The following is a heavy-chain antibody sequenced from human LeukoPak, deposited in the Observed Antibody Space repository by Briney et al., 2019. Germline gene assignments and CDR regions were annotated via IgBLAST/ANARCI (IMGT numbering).Heavy chain of an antibody. CDR1: GITLSSYD. V-gene: IGHV3-30-3*01. CDR2: ISYDGSNK. CDR3: AKDRGVWAFDI. Sequence: TGRSLRLSCAASGITLSSYDMRWVRQAPGKALEWVAVISYDGSNKDYADSVKGRLTISRDNSKNTLDLQMNSLRAEDTAVYYCAKDRGVWAFDIWGQGTMVTVSS. J-gene: IGHJ3*02. D-gene: IGHD3-10*01.